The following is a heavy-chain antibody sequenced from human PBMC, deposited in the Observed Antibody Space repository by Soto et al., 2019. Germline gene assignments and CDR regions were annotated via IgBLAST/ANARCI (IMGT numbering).Heavy chain of an antibody. D-gene: IGHD3-9*01. CDR2: IYYSGST. J-gene: IGHJ4*02. Sequence: SETLSLTCTVSGGSISSYYWSWIRQPPGKGLEWIGYIYYSGSTNYNPSLKSRVTISVDTSKNQLSLKLSSVTAADTAVYYCARLRYFDWLLGGDFDYWGQGTLVTVSS. V-gene: IGHV4-59*08. CDR3: ARLRYFDWLLGGDFDY. CDR1: GGSISSYY.